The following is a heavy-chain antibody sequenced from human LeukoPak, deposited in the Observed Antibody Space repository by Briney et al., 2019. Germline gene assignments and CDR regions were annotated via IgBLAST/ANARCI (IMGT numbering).Heavy chain of an antibody. V-gene: IGHV4-31*03. CDR2: IYYSGST. Sequence: SETLSLTCTVSGGSISSGGYYWSWIRQHPGKGLEWIGYIYYSGSTYYNPSLKSRVTISVDTSKNQFSLKLSSVTAADTAVYYCARQSSTIAVAGTFDYWGQGTLVTVSP. J-gene: IGHJ4*02. D-gene: IGHD6-19*01. CDR3: ARQSSTIAVAGTFDY. CDR1: GGSISSGGYY.